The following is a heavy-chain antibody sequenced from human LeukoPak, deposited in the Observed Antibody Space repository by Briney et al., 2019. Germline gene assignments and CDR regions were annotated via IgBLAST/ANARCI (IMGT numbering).Heavy chain of an antibody. J-gene: IGHJ5*02. CDR3: ARDLYTGTTGIPQWFDP. V-gene: IGHV3-21*01. D-gene: IGHD1-1*01. Sequence: PGGSLRLSCAASGFTFSSYSMNWVRQAPGKGLEWVSSISSSSSYTYYADSVKGRFTISRDNAKNSLYLQMNSLRAEDTAVYYCARDLYTGTTGIPQWFDPWGQGTLVTVSS. CDR1: GFTFSSYS. CDR2: ISSSSSYT.